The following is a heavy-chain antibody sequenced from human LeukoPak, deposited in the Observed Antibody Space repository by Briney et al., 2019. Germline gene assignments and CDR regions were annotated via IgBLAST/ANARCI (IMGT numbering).Heavy chain of an antibody. CDR3: ARDSGPVTYYDFWSGYFPFDY. Sequence: ASVKVSCKASGYTFTSYAMNWVRQAPGQGLEWMGWISAYNGNTNYAQKLQGRVTMTTDTSTSTAYMELRSLRSDDTAVYYCARDSGPVTYYDFWSGYFPFDYWGQGTLVTVSS. J-gene: IGHJ4*02. V-gene: IGHV1-18*01. CDR1: GYTFTSYA. CDR2: ISAYNGNT. D-gene: IGHD3-3*01.